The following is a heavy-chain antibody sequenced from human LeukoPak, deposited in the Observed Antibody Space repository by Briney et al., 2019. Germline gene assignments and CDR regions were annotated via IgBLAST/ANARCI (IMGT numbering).Heavy chain of an antibody. CDR1: GFTFSNCW. V-gene: IGHV3-7*01. CDR2: IKQDGSEK. Sequence: GGSLRLSCAASGFTFSNCWMSWVRQAPGKGLEWVANIKQDGSEKYYVDSVKGQFTISRDNAKNSLYLQMNSLRAEDTAVYYCATYAGIVVAVNFDYWGQGTLVTVSS. J-gene: IGHJ4*02. CDR3: ATYAGIVVAVNFDY. D-gene: IGHD6-19*01.